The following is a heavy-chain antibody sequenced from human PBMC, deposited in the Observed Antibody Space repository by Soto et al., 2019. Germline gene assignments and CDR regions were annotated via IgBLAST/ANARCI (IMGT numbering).Heavy chain of an antibody. D-gene: IGHD3-3*01. Sequence: PGGSLRLSCAASGFTFSNAWMNWVRQAPGKGLEWVGRIKSKTDGGTTDYAAPVKGRFTISRDDSKNTQKLQINSLKTEDTSVYYCTTRYYDFWSGYYAYGMDVWGQGTTVTVSS. J-gene: IGHJ6*02. CDR2: IKSKTDGGTT. V-gene: IGHV3-15*07. CDR1: GFTFSNAW. CDR3: TTRYYDFWSGYYAYGMDV.